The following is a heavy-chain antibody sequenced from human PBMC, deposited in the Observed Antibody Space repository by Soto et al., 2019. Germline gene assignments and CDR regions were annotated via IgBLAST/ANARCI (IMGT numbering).Heavy chain of an antibody. CDR1: GGSISSGGYY. CDR3: ARDYKYSSHFDY. Sequence: SETLSLTCTVSGGSISSGGYYWSWIRQHPGTGLEWIGYIYYSGGTYYNPSLKSRVTISVDTSKNQFSLKPSSVTAADTAVYYCARDYKYSSHFDYWGREPWSPSPQ. CDR2: IYYSGGT. V-gene: IGHV4-31*03. D-gene: IGHD6-6*01. J-gene: IGHJ4*02.